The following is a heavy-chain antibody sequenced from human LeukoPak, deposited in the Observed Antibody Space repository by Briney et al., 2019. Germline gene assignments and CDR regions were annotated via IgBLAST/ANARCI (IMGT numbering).Heavy chain of an antibody. CDR1: GFTFSSYG. V-gene: IGHV3-30*02. CDR3: ARGLAAAGMSYYYYYMDV. Sequence: AGSLTLSCAASGFTFSSYGMHWLRQAPGKGLWGVAFVRYDGCNKYYADSPKGRFTIYRDNSKNTVSLQMDGLSAEDTAVYYCARGLAAAGMSYYYYYMDVWGKGTTVTVS. J-gene: IGHJ6*03. CDR2: VRYDGCNK. D-gene: IGHD6-13*01.